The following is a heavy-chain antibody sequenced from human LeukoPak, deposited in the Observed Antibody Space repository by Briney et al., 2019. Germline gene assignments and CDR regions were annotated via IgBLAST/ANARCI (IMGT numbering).Heavy chain of an antibody. D-gene: IGHD2-2*01. CDR3: ATEKNCSSTDCSAGMDV. J-gene: IGHJ6*04. CDR2: FDPVDGET. Sequence: GASVKVSCKVSGYMFSELSMHWVRQAPGKGLEWMGSFDPVDGETIYAQKFQGRVTMTEDTSTDTAYMELSSLRSEDTAVYYCATEKNCSSTDCSAGMDVWGKGTLVTVSS. CDR1: GYMFSELS. V-gene: IGHV1-24*01.